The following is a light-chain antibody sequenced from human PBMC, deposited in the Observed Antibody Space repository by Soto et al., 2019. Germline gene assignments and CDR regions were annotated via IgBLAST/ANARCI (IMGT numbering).Light chain of an antibody. Sequence: EIVLTQSPGTLSLSPGDRATLSCRASQSLSVSYIAWYQQRPGQAPRLLIYGTSTRATGIPDRFSGSGSGTDFTLAISRLEPEDFAVYYCHQFGDSPQTFGQGTTVEI. V-gene: IGKV3-20*01. CDR3: HQFGDSPQT. J-gene: IGKJ1*01. CDR2: GTS. CDR1: QSLSVSY.